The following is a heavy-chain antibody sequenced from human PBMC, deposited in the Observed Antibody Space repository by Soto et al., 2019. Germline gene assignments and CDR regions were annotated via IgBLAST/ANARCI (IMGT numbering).Heavy chain of an antibody. CDR3: AGLIRGSGYFDD. Sequence: SETPSLTSAVYGRYFSGNYWSWTRQPPGKELDWIGYIYYSGSTNYNLSLKSRVTISVDTSKNQFSLKLSPVTAAARGGYSCAGLIRGSGYFDDGGQGTRAT. V-gene: IGHV4-59*01. D-gene: IGHD3-3*01. CDR2: IYYSGST. J-gene: IGHJ4*02. CDR1: GRYFSGNY.